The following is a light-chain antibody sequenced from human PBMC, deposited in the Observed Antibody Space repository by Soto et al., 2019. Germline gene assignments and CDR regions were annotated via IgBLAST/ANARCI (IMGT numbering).Light chain of an antibody. V-gene: IGKV3-20*01. J-gene: IGKJ1*01. CDR1: QSVRSNY. Sequence: EVVLAQSPGTLSLSPGERATLSWRASQSVRSNYLAWYQQKPGQAPRLLIYGASSKATGIPDRFSGSGSGTVFTLTISRLEPEDFAIYYCQQYGSSRTFGQGTKVDIK. CDR3: QQYGSSRT. CDR2: GAS.